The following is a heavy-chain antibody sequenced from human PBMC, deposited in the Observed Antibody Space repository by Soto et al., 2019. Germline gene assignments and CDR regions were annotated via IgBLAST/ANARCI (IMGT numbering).Heavy chain of an antibody. Sequence: PGGSLRLSCAASGFTFSSYWMTWVRQAPGKGLEWVANIKQDGSEKKYVDSVKGRFTISRDNAKNSLYLQMNSLRAEDSAVYYCARATTTVLYYYYYMDVWGKGTTVTVSS. CDR2: IKQDGSEK. CDR1: GFTFSSYW. CDR3: ARATTTVLYYYYYMDV. V-gene: IGHV3-7*01. J-gene: IGHJ6*03. D-gene: IGHD4-17*01.